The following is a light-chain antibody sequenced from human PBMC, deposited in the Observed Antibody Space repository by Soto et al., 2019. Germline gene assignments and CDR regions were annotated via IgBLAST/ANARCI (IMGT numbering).Light chain of an antibody. CDR1: QSVTNKY. V-gene: IGKV3-20*01. Sequence: EIVLTQSPGILSLSPGERATLSCRASQSVTNKYLAWYQQRPGQTPRLLIYGASSRATGIPDRFSGSGSGTDFTLTISRLEPEDFAVYYCQQYGSSPPWTFGQGTKVEIK. CDR2: GAS. CDR3: QQYGSSPPWT. J-gene: IGKJ1*01.